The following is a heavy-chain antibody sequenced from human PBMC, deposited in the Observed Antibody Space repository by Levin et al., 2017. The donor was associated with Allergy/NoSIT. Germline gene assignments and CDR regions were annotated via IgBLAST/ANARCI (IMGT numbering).Heavy chain of an antibody. V-gene: IGHV3-33*01. Sequence: LSLTCAASGFTFSSYGMHWVRQAPGKGLEWVAVIWYDGSNKYYADSVKGRFTISRDNSKNTLYLQMNSLRAEDTAVYYCAREPSYYGSGSYDWYFDLWGRGTLVTVSS. D-gene: IGHD3-10*01. CDR2: IWYDGSNK. CDR1: GFTFSSYG. CDR3: AREPSYYGSGSYDWYFDL. J-gene: IGHJ2*01.